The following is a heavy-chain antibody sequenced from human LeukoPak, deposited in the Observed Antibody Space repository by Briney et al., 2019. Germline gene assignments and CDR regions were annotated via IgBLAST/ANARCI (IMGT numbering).Heavy chain of an antibody. CDR1: GGSISSYY. CDR3: ARRHPASGSYYVYYYYIDV. J-gene: IGHJ6*03. V-gene: IGHV4-59*01. CDR2: IYYSVST. D-gene: IGHD1-26*01. Sequence: SETLSLTCTVSGGSISSYYWSWIRQPPGKGLEWIGYIYYSVSTNYNPSLKTRVTISVDTSKNQFPLKLSSVTAADTAVYYCARRHPASGSYYVYYYYIDVWGKGTTVTVSS.